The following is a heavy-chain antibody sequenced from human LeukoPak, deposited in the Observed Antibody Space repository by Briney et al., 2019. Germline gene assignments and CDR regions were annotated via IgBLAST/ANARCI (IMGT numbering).Heavy chain of an antibody. J-gene: IGHJ3*02. CDR1: GYSFTNYW. CDR2: IYPGDSDT. Sequence: GESLKISCKGSGYSFTNYWIAWVRQMPGKGLEWMGIIYPGDSDTTYSPSFQGQVTISADKSINTAYLQWNSLKASDTAMYYCARRGYGDYEDALDIWGQGRMVTVSS. CDR3: ARRGYGDYEDALDI. V-gene: IGHV5-51*01. D-gene: IGHD4-17*01.